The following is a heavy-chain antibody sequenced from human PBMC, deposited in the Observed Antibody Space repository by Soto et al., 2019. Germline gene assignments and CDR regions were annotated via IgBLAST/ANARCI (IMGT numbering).Heavy chain of an antibody. CDR3: ARADYDISTAHGPNWFAP. V-gene: IGHV4-34*01. D-gene: IGHD3-9*01. CDR1: GGSFSGYY. CDR2: INHSGST. J-gene: IGHJ5*02. Sequence: PSETLSLTCAVYGGSFSGYYWSWIRQPPGKGLEWIGEINHSGSTNYNPSLKSRVTISVDTSKNQFSLKLSSVTAADTAVYYCARADYDISTAHGPNWFAPWGQGTLVTVSS.